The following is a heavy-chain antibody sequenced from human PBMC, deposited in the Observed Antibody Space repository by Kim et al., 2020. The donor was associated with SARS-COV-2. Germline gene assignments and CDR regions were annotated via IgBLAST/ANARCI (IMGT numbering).Heavy chain of an antibody. CDR2: IWYDGSNK. D-gene: IGHD6-13*01. J-gene: IGHJ4*02. Sequence: GGSLRLSCAASGFTFSNYGMHWARQAPGKGLEWVAVIWYDGSNKYYADSVKGRFTISRDNSKNTLYLQMKSLRAEDTAVYYCARDVAAAGSGPHYWGQGT. CDR3: ARDVAAAGSGPHY. V-gene: IGHV3-33*01. CDR1: GFTFSNYG.